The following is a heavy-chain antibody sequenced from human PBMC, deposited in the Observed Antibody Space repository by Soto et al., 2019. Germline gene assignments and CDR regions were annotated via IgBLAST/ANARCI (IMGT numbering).Heavy chain of an antibody. D-gene: IGHD6-19*01. CDR2: ISGSGGTT. Sequence: EVQLLESGGGLVQPGGSLRLSCAASGFTFSSYAMSWVRQAPGKGLEWVSAISGSGGTTYYADTVKGRFTFSRDNSKNTLYLQMNSLRAEDTAVYYCAKTANGWFSDFDIWGQGTMVTVSS. CDR1: GFTFSSYA. J-gene: IGHJ3*02. CDR3: AKTANGWFSDFDI. V-gene: IGHV3-23*01.